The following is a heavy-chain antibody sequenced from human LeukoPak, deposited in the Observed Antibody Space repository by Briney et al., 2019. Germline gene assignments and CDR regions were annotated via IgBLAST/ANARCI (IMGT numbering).Heavy chain of an antibody. Sequence: ASVKVSCKASGGTFSSYAISWVRQAPGQGLEWMGGIIPIFGTPNYAQKFQGRVTITADESTSTAYMELSSLRSEDTAVYYCAREDRDIVATITGPEHYYYYGMDVWGQGTTVTVSS. CDR2: IIPIFGTP. V-gene: IGHV1-69*13. CDR1: GGTFSSYA. CDR3: AREDRDIVATITGPEHYYYYGMDV. J-gene: IGHJ6*02. D-gene: IGHD5-12*01.